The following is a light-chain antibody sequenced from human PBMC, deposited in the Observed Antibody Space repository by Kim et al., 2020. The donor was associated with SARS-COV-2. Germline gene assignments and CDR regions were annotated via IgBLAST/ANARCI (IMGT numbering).Light chain of an antibody. J-gene: IGKJ5*01. CDR3: HQYGTSPPIT. CDR1: QSVSSNH. Sequence: EIVLTQSPGTLSLSPGERATLSCRASQSVSSNHLAWYQQRLGQAPRLLVYGTSNRATGIPDRFSGSGSGTDFTLTVSRLEPEDSAVYYCHQYGTSPPITFGQGTRLEIK. CDR2: GTS. V-gene: IGKV3-20*01.